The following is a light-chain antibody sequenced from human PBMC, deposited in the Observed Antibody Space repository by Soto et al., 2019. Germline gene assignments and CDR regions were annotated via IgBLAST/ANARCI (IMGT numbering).Light chain of an antibody. V-gene: IGKV3-15*01. CDR1: QSVGSG. J-gene: IGKJ5*01. CDR3: QQYGGSPRIT. CDR2: GAS. Sequence: EIVMTQSRATLSVSPGERGTLGCRASQSVGSGLSWYQQKPDQAPRLLIYGASTRATGIPARFSGSGSGTDFTLIINRLEPEDVAIYYCQQYGGSPRITFGQGTRLEIK.